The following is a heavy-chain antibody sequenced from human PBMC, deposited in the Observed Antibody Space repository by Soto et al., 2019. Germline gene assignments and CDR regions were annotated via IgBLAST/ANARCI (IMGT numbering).Heavy chain of an antibody. CDR2: IIPILNSP. J-gene: IGHJ6*02. V-gene: IGHV1-69*13. Sequence: ASVKVSCKASGGTFGSYAITWVRRAAGQGLDWLGGIIPILNSPAYAQKFQARVVITADEITNTAYMGLNSLRFDDTAVYYCAREAPYCFSATCPKFYAMDVWGQGTTVTVSS. D-gene: IGHD2-21*01. CDR1: GGTFGSYA. CDR3: AREAPYCFSATCPKFYAMDV.